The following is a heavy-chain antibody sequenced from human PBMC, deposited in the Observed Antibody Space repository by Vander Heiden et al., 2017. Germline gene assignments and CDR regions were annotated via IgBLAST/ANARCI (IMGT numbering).Heavy chain of an antibody. CDR3: ARRGYSSGYYYVEDYFDY. Sequence: QVQLVQSGAEVKKPGASVKVSCKASGYTFPGYYMHWVRQAPGQGLEWMGWINPNSGGTNYAQKFQGRVTMTRDTSISTAYMELSRLRSDDTAVYYCARRGYSSGYYYVEDYFDYWGQGTLVTVSS. V-gene: IGHV1-2*02. J-gene: IGHJ4*02. CDR1: GYTFPGYY. D-gene: IGHD3-22*01. CDR2: INPNSGGT.